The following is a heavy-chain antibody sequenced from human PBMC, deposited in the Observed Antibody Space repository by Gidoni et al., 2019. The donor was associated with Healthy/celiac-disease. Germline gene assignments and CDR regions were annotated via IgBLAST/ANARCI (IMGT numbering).Heavy chain of an antibody. V-gene: IGHV3-13*01. CDR1: GLTFSSYD. Sequence: EVQLVASGGGLVQPGGSLRLSCAASGLTFSSYDMHWVRQATGKGLEWVSAIGTAGDTYYPGSVKGRFTISRENAKNSLYLQMNSLRAGDTAVYYCARGMGAVAGYAYYWYFDLWGRGTLVTVSS. CDR3: ARGMGAVAGYAYYWYFDL. D-gene: IGHD6-19*01. CDR2: IGTAGDT. J-gene: IGHJ2*01.